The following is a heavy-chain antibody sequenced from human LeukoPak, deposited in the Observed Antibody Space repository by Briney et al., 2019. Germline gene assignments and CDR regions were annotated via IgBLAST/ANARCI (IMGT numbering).Heavy chain of an antibody. D-gene: IGHD3-10*01. J-gene: IGHJ5*02. CDR3: ARDLTMVRGARYRPYNWFGP. V-gene: IGHV1-69*13. CDR2: IIPIFGTA. CDR1: RGTFSSYA. Sequence: ASVKVSCKASRGTFSSYAISWVRQAPGQGLEWMGGIIPIFGTANSAQKFQGRVTISADESTSTVYMELSSLRSEDTAVYYCARDLTMVRGARYRPYNWFGPWGQGTLVTVSS.